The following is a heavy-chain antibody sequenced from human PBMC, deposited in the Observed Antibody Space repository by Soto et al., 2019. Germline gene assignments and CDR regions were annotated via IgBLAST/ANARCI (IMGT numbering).Heavy chain of an antibody. Sequence: PSETLSLTCTVSGDSITNSDYYWNWIRQSPGKGLEWIASIDYSGNTYYNPSLKSRVVISADTSKNLFSLKLRSVTAADTALYFCARDVPYYYGFDVWGQGTTVTVSS. J-gene: IGHJ6*02. CDR1: GDSITNSDYY. CDR2: IDYSGNT. CDR3: ARDVPYYYGFDV. V-gene: IGHV4-30-4*01.